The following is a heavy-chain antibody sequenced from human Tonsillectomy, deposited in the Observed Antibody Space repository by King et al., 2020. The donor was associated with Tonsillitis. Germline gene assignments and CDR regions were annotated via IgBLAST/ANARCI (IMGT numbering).Heavy chain of an antibody. D-gene: IGHD6-13*01. CDR1: GFTFSSYG. CDR3: AKEHAAAGGIRLGFYYYYGIDV. J-gene: IGHJ6*02. CDR2: ISYDGSNK. V-gene: IGHV3-30*18. Sequence: LVQSGGGVVQPGRSLRLSCAASGFTFSSYGMHWVRQAPGKGLEWVAVISYDGSNKYYADSVKGRFTISRDNSKNTLYLQMNSLRAEDTAVFYCAKEHAAAGGIRLGFYYYYGIDVWGQGTTVTVSS.